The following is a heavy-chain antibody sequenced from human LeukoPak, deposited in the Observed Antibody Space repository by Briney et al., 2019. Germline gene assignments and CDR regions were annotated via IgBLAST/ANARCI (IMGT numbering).Heavy chain of an antibody. Sequence: SSETLSLTCAVYGGSFSGYYWSWIRQPPGKGLEWIGEINHSGSTNYNPSLKSRVTISVDTSKNQFSLKLSSVTAADTAVYYCARARGPWGQGTLVTVSS. CDR1: GGSFSGYY. CDR2: INHSGST. V-gene: IGHV4-34*01. CDR3: ARARGP. J-gene: IGHJ5*02.